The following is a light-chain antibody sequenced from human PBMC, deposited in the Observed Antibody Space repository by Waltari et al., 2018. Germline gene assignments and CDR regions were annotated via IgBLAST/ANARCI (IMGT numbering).Light chain of an antibody. CDR3: QQSYSLFT. Sequence: DIQMTQFPPSLSASVGDRVSISSRASQRVSSYLNWYQQKPGKAPKLLIYATSSLQSGVPSRFSGSGSGTDFTLTISSLQPEDFATYYCQQSYSLFTFGPGTKVDMK. CDR2: ATS. V-gene: IGKV1-39*01. J-gene: IGKJ3*01. CDR1: QRVSSY.